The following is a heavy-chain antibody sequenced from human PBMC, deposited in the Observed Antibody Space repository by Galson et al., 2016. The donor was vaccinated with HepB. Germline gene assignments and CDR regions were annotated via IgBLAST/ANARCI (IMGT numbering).Heavy chain of an antibody. CDR3: AKGAIHYFEY. CDR2: ITGSGGGT. CDR1: GLTFSSHG. V-gene: IGHV3-23*01. J-gene: IGHJ4*02. Sequence: SLRLSCAASGLTFSSHGMSWVRQAPGKGLEWVSSITGSGGGTYYADSVHGRVTISRDNSKNTVYLQMSSLRAEDTAVYYCAKGAIHYFEYWGQGTRVTVPS.